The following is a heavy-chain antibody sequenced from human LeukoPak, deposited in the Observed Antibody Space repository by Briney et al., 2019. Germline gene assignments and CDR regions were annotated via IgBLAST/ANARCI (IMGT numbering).Heavy chain of an antibody. V-gene: IGHV1-2*02. CDR3: ARVSGQQLGLYYFDY. CDR1: GYTFTGYY. CDR2: INPNSGGT. J-gene: IGHJ4*02. D-gene: IGHD6-13*01. Sequence: ASVKVSCKASGYTFTGYYLHWVRQAPGQGLEWMGWINPNSGGTNYAQKFQGRVTMTRDTSISTAYMELSRLRSDDTAVYYCARVSGQQLGLYYFDYWGQGTLVTVSS.